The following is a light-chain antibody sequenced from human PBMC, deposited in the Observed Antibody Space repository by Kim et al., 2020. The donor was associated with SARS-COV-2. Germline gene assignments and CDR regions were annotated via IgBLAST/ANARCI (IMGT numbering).Light chain of an antibody. V-gene: IGLV2-14*01. CDR1: SSDVGGYNY. J-gene: IGLJ1*01. CDR2: DVS. Sequence: QSALTQPASVSGSPGQSITISCTGTSSDVGGYNYLSWYQQHPGKAPTLMIYDVSKRPSGVSNRFSGSKSGNTASLTISGLQAEDEADYYCSSYTSSSTYVFGTGTKVTVL. CDR3: SSYTSSSTYV.